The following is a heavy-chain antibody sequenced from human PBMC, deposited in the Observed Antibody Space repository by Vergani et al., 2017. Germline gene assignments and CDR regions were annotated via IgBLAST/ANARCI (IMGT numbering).Heavy chain of an antibody. D-gene: IGHD5-18*01. CDR2: IIPIFGTA. CDR3: VRARLGYSYGPTYWYFDL. CDR1: GGTFSSYA. J-gene: IGHJ2*01. Sequence: QVQLVQSGAEVKKPGSSVKVSCKASGGTFSSYAISWVRQAPGQGLEWMGGIIPIFGTANYAQKFQGRVTITADESTSTAYMELSSLRSEDTAVYYCVRARLGYSYGPTYWYFDLWGRGTLVTVSS. V-gene: IGHV1-69*01.